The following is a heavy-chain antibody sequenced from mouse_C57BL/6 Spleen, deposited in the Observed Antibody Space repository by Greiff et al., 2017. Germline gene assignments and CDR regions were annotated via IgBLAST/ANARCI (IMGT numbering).Heavy chain of an antibody. J-gene: IGHJ1*03. CDR2: IDPSDSYT. V-gene: IGHV1-50*01. D-gene: IGHD1-1*01. CDR3: ARRDYGSVWYFDV. Sequence: QVQLQQPGAELVKPGASVKLSCKASGYTFTSYWMQWVKQRPGQGLEWIGEIDPSDSYTNYNQKFKGKATLTVDTSSSTAYMQRSSLTSEDSAVYYCARRDYGSVWYFDVWGTGTTVTVSS. CDR1: GYTFTSYW.